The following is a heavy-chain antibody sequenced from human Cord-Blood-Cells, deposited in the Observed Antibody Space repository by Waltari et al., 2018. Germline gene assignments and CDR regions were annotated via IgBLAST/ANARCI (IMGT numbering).Heavy chain of an antibody. CDR2: INHSGST. CDR1: GGSFSGYY. J-gene: IGHJ5*02. V-gene: IGHV4-34*01. CDR3: ARGGEDNWFDP. Sequence: QVQLQQWGAGLLKPSETLSLTCAVYGGSFSGYYWSWIRQPPGKGLEWIGEINHSGSTNYIRSLKGPVTISVDTSKNEFSRKQSAVTAADTAVYYCARGGEDNWFDPWGQGTLVTVSS. D-gene: IGHD3-10*01.